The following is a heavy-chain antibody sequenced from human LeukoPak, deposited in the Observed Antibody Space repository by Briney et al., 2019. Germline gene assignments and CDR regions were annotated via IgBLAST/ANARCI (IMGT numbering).Heavy chain of an antibody. CDR1: GFTFSSYS. D-gene: IGHD3-3*01. V-gene: IGHV3-21*01. CDR3: ARGDYDFWSGYSGVFDY. CDR2: ISSSSSYI. J-gene: IGHJ4*02. Sequence: EPGGSLRLSCAASGFTFSSYSMNWVRQAPGKGLEWVSSISSSSSYIYYADSVKGRFTISRDNAKNSLYLQMNSLRAEDTAVYYCARGDYDFWSGYSGVFDYWGQGTLVTVSS.